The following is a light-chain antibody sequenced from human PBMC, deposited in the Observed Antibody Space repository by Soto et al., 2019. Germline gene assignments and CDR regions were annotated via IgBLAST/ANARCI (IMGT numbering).Light chain of an antibody. CDR3: QQYCGSPPNT. V-gene: IGKV3-20*01. J-gene: IGKJ5*01. CDR2: DAS. CDR1: QSITNSY. Sequence: EIVLTQSPGTLSLSPGERATLSCRASQSITNSYLAWYQQKPGQAPRLLMYDASSRATGIPDRFSGSGSGTDFTLTISRLEPEDFAMYYCQQYCGSPPNTFGQGTRLEIK.